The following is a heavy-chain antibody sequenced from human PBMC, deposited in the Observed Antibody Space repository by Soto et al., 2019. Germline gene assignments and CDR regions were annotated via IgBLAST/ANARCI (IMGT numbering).Heavy chain of an antibody. CDR3: ARSLTEGYCTITGCYTRPLYGMDV. J-gene: IGHJ6*02. V-gene: IGHV1-2*02. CDR2: INPNSGGT. D-gene: IGHD2-2*02. Sequence: QEQLVQSGAEVKKPGASVKVSCKASGYTFSGYYIHWLRQAPGQGLEWMGWINPNSGGTNYAQKFPGRVPLTRDTTTSTAYMELSRVTSYETAVYYCARSLTEGYCTITGCYTRPLYGMDVWGQGTTVTVSS. CDR1: GYTFSGYY.